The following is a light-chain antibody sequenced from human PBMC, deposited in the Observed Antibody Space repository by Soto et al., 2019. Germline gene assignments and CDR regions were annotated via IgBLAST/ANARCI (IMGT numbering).Light chain of an antibody. V-gene: IGKV1-5*03. CDR3: QHYNSYSEA. CDR1: QTISSW. CDR2: KAS. J-gene: IGKJ1*01. Sequence: DIQMTQSPSTLSGSVGDRVTITCRASQTISSWLAWYQQKPGKAPKLLIYKASTLKSGVPSRFSGSGSGTEFTLTISSLPPDDFATDYGQHYNSYSEAFGQGTKVELK.